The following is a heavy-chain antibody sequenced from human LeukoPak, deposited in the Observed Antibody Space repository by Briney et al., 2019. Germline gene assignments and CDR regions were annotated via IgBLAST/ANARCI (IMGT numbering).Heavy chain of an antibody. CDR2: IKEDGSET. J-gene: IGHJ4*02. Sequence: GGSLRLSCAASGFTISDYWMSWVRRAPGKGLECLANIKEDGSETYYADSVKGRFTISRDNPKNLLFLQINSLRVEDTAVYYCARGSPKKTDYWGQGTLVTVSS. CDR1: GFTISDYW. CDR3: ARGSPKKTDY. V-gene: IGHV3-7*01.